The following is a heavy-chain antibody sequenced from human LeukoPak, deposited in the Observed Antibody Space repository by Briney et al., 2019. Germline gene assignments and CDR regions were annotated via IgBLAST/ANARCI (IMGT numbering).Heavy chain of an antibody. J-gene: IGHJ3*01. CDR1: GYTFTGYD. CDR3: ARERTKTPLIDPLDF. Sequence: ASVKVSGKASGYTFTGYDINWVRQATGQGLEWMGWINPKSGNTGYAQNFQGRVTMTRDNSINTAYMDLSSLRSDDTAVYFCARERTKTPLIDPLDFWGQGTTVTVSS. V-gene: IGHV1-8*01. CDR2: INPKSGNT.